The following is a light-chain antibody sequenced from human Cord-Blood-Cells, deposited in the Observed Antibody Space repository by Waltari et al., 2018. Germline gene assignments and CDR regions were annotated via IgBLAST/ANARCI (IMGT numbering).Light chain of an antibody. CDR2: GAS. CDR3: QQYDSSPWT. J-gene: IGKJ1*01. Sequence: EIVLTSSPGTLSLSPGERATLSCRASQSVSSSYLAWYQQKPGQAPRLLIYGASSRDTGIPDRFSGSGSGTDFTLTISRLEPEDFAVYYCQQYDSSPWTFGQGTKVEIK. V-gene: IGKV3-20*01. CDR1: QSVSSSY.